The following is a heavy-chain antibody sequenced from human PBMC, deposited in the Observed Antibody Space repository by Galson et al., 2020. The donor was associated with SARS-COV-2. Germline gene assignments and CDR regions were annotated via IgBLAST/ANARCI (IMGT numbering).Heavy chain of an antibody. CDR3: ATRGPWWELLPLYYYYGMDV. D-gene: IGHD1-26*01. V-gene: IGHV1-24*01. CDR2: FDPEDGET. J-gene: IGHJ6*02. Sequence: ASVKVSCKVSGYTLTELSMHWVRQAPGKGLEWMGGFDPEDGETIYAQKFQGRVTMTEDTSTDTAYMELSSLRSEDTAVYYCATRGPWWELLPLYYYYGMDVWGQGTTVTVSS. CDR1: GYTLTELS.